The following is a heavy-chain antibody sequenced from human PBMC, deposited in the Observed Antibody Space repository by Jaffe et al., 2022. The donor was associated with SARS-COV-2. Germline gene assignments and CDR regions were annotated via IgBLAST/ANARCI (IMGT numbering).Heavy chain of an antibody. CDR1: GFIFNSYG. D-gene: IGHD3-9*01. J-gene: IGHJ6*02. Sequence: QVQLVESGGGVIQPEGSLRLSCGASGFIFNSYGIHWVRQAPGRGLEWLAVIRSDGSKRYNADSVKGRFTMSRDNSKSTVYLQMNSLRAEDTAVYYCARDRKDYDISTGNYQYYGMDIWGQGTTVTVSS. V-gene: IGHV3-33*01. CDR3: ARDRKDYDISTGNYQYYGMDI. CDR2: IRSDGSKR.